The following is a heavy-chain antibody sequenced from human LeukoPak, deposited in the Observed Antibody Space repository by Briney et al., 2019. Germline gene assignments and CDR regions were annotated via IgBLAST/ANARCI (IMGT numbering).Heavy chain of an antibody. CDR2: ISSSSSYR. J-gene: IGHJ3*02. V-gene: IGHV3-21*01. D-gene: IGHD4-23*01. Sequence: GGPLRLSCAASGFTFSSYSMNWVRQAPGKGLEWVSSISSSSSYRYYGDSVKGRFTISRDNAKNSLYLQMNSLRAEDTAVYYCARDRNYGGNSVPDAFDIWGQGTMVTVSS. CDR3: ARDRNYGGNSVPDAFDI. CDR1: GFTFSSYS.